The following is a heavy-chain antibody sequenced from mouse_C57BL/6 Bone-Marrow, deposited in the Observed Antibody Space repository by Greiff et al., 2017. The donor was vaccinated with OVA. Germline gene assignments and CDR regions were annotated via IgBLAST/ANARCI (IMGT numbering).Heavy chain of an antibody. CDR2: IDPSDSYT. CDR3: ARGGGYYEND. D-gene: IGHD2-3*01. V-gene: IGHV1-50*01. J-gene: IGHJ2*01. Sequence: QVQLQQPGAELVKPGASVKLSCKASGYTFTSYWMQWVKQRPGQGLEWIGEIDPSDSYTNYNQKFKGKATLTVDTSSSTASMQRSSLTSADSAVDYSARGGGYYENDWGQGTTLTVSS. CDR1: GYTFTSYW.